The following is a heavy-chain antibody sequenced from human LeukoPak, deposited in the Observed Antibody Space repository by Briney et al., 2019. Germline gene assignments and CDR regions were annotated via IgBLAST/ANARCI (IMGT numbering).Heavy chain of an antibody. CDR1: GFTFDDYA. Sequence: GGSLRLSCAASGFTFDDYAMHWVRQAPGKGLEWVSGISWNSGSIGYADSVKGRFTISRDNAKNSLYLQMNSLRAEDMALYYCAKEFSGSYYPGLRSEVGAFDIWGQGTMVTVSS. V-gene: IGHV3-9*03. CDR3: AKEFSGSYYPGLRSEVGAFDI. CDR2: ISWNSGSI. J-gene: IGHJ3*02. D-gene: IGHD1-26*01.